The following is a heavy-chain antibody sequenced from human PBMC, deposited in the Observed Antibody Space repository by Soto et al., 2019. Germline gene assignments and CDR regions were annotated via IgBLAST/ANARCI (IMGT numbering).Heavy chain of an antibody. CDR2: INPNSGGT. CDR1: GDTFTCYY. D-gene: IGHD2-2*01. V-gene: IGHV1-2*02. J-gene: IGHJ6*02. Sequence: GGSVNVCCKTSGDTFTCYYMHWVRQAPGQGLEWMGWINPNSGGTNYAQKFQGRVTMTRDTSISTAYMELSRLRSDDTAVYYCARDADVVVPAEKYGMDVWAQGTTVT. CDR3: ARDADVVVPAEKYGMDV.